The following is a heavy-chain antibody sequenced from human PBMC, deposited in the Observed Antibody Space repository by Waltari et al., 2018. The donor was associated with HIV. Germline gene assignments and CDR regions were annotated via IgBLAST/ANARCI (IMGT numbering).Heavy chain of an antibody. D-gene: IGHD3-22*01. Sequence: QVQLQESGPGLVTPSETLSVTCTVSGGSISSYSWSWLRQPPGKGLEWSGHIYYSGSTNYNPSLKSRVTISLDTSKNQFSLKLSSVTAADTAVYYCARVRITMIVARPNDAFDIWGQGTMVTVSS. V-gene: IGHV4-59*01. CDR3: ARVRITMIVARPNDAFDI. J-gene: IGHJ3*02. CDR2: IYYSGST. CDR1: GGSISSYS.